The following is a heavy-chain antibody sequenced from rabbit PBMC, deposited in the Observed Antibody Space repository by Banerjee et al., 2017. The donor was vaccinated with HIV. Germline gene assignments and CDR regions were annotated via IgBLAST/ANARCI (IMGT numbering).Heavy chain of an antibody. CDR1: GFDFSTYG. D-gene: IGHD6-1*01. V-gene: IGHV1S45*01. Sequence: QEQLVESGGGLVQPGGSLKLSCKASGFDFSTYGVNWVRQAPGKGLEWIACIGAGSSGTTYYASWAKGRFTISKTSSTTVTLQMTSLTAADTATYFCARDWADSNGYSYAYDLNLWGPGTLVTVS. CDR2: IGAGSSGTT. CDR3: ARDWADSNGYSYAYDLNL. J-gene: IGHJ4*01.